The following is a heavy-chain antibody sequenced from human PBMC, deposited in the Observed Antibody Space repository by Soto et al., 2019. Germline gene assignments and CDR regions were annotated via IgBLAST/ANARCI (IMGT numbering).Heavy chain of an antibody. V-gene: IGHV3-33*01. J-gene: IGHJ6*02. CDR1: GSIFIGYC. Sequence: GGSLRLSCVVPGSIFIGYCVHWVRQAPGKGLEWVAGVWHDGSETSYADSVKGRFTISRDNAKNTLYLQMNSLGAEDTAVYYCARDLQWLVHPYYYYGMDVWGQGTTVTVSS. D-gene: IGHD6-19*01. CDR3: ARDLQWLVHPYYYYGMDV. CDR2: VWHDGSET.